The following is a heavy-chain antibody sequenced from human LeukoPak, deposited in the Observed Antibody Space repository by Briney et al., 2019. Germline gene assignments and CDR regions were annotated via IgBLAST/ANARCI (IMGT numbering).Heavy chain of an antibody. CDR1: GFTFDNYR. V-gene: IGHV3-23*01. CDR3: TKRVKYGGTWDHFAD. D-gene: IGHD1-26*01. J-gene: IGHJ4*02. CDR2: VNADGGNT. Sequence: GGSLRLSCAASGFTFDNYRMSWVRQAPGKGLEWVSTVNADGGNTYYADSVKGRLTISRDNSKSTLILQMNSLRVEDTALYYCTKRVKYGGTWDHFADWGQGTLVTVSS.